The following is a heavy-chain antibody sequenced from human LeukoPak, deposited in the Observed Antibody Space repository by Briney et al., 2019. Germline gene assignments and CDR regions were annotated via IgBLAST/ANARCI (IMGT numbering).Heavy chain of an antibody. CDR3: ARGGSSSSSLDY. CDR2: ISYDGSNK. V-gene: IGHV3-30*01. J-gene: IGHJ4*02. CDR1: GFTFSSYW. D-gene: IGHD6-6*01. Sequence: GGSLRLSCAASGFTFSSYWMSWVRQAPGKGLEWVAVISYDGSNKYYADSVKGRFTISRDNSKNTLYLQMNSLRAEDTAVYYCARGGSSSSSLDYWGQGTLVTVSS.